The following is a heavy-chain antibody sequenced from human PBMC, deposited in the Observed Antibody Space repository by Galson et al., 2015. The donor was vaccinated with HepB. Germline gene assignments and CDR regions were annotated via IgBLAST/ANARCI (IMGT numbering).Heavy chain of an antibody. CDR3: AKDRLEGFWSGYFTPYYYYGMDV. CDR2: ISGSGGST. J-gene: IGHJ6*02. Sequence: SLRLSCAASGFTFSSYAMSWVRQAPGKGLEWVSAISGSGGSTYYADSVKGRFTISRDNSKNTLYLQMNSLRAEDTAVYYCAKDRLEGFWSGYFTPYYYYGMDVWGQGTTVTVSS. V-gene: IGHV3-23*01. D-gene: IGHD3-3*01. CDR1: GFTFSSYA.